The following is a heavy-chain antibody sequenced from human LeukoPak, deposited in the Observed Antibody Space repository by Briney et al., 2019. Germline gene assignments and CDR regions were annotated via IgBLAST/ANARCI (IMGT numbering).Heavy chain of an antibody. V-gene: IGHV4-34*01. CDR1: GGSFSGYY. J-gene: IGHJ4*02. CDR3: ARGVYGDYFTKTGYFDY. D-gene: IGHD4-17*01. Sequence: LSETLSLTCAVYGGSFSGYYWNWIRQPPGKGLEWIGEINDSGSTNYNPFLKSRVSISVDTSKKQFSLKVNSVTAADTAVYYCARGVYGDYFTKTGYFDYWGQGTQVIVSS. CDR2: INDSGST.